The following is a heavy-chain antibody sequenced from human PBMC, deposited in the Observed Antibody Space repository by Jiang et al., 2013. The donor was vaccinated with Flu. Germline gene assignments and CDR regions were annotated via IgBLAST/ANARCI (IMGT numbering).Heavy chain of an antibody. D-gene: IGHD2-15*01. CDR1: GGSISSSSYY. V-gene: IGHV4-39*01. CDR2: IYYSGST. J-gene: IGHJ4*02. Sequence: GLVKPSETLSLTCSVSGGSISSSSYYWGWIRQPPGKGLEWIGNIYYSGSTYYNPSLKSRITISVYTSKNQFSLKLNSVTAADTAVYYCARQQRVWLLDGFDYFDYWGQGTLVTVSS. CDR3: ARQQRVWLLDGFDYFDY.